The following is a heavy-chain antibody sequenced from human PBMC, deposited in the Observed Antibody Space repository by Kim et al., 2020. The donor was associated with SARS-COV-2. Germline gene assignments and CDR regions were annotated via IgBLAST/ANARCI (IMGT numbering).Heavy chain of an antibody. CDR3: ARAVAGTGFRLDY. Sequence: YADSVKGRFTISRDNSKNTLYLQMNSLRAEDTAVYYCARAVAGTGFRLDYWGQGTLVTVSS. V-gene: IGHV3-23*01. D-gene: IGHD6-19*01. J-gene: IGHJ4*02.